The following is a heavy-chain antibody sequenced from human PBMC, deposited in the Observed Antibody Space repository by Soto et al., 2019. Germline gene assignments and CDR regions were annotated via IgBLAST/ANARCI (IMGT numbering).Heavy chain of an antibody. CDR2: IHYSGST. D-gene: IGHD3-22*01. Sequence: PSETLSLTCIVSGGSISSADFYWSWIRQPPGKGLEWIGNIHYSGSTHYKPSLKSRVIISVDTSKNQFSLRLSSVTAADTAVYYCASSYYDSGGFYSYYYFDYWGLGTLVS. J-gene: IGHJ4*02. CDR1: GGSISSADFY. CDR3: ASSYYDSGGFYSYYYFDY. V-gene: IGHV4-30-4*01.